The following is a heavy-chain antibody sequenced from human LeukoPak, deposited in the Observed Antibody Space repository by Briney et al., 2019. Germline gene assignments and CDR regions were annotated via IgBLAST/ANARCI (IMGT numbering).Heavy chain of an antibody. J-gene: IGHJ3*02. D-gene: IGHD6-19*01. CDR3: ARDLFVAVAGTIGAFDI. CDR2: ISSSSSTI. Sequence: GGSLRLSCAASGFTFSSYSMNWVRQAQGKGLEWVSYISSSSSTIYYADSVKGRFTISRDNAKNSLYLQMNSLRDEDTAVYYCARDLFVAVAGTIGAFDIWGQGTMVTVSS. CDR1: GFTFSSYS. V-gene: IGHV3-48*02.